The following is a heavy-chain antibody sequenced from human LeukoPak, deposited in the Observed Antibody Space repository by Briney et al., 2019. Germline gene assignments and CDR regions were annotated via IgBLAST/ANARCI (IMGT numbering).Heavy chain of an antibody. D-gene: IGHD2-15*01. CDR1: GEPFSAYF. V-gene: IGHV4-34*01. Sequence: SETLSLTCAVSGEPFSAYFWSSIRQTPGNGLEWIEDIDHRGVSTYNPSLKSRATMLVDTSNNHFSLSLTSVTAADTATYYCASRSLTLAAARCFDDWGQGTVVTVSS. CDR3: ASRSLTLAAARCFDD. J-gene: IGHJ4*03. CDR2: IDHRGVS.